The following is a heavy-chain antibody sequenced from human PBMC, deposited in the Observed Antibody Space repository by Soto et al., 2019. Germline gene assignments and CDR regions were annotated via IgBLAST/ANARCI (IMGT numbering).Heavy chain of an antibody. CDR1: GGTFSSYA. D-gene: IGHD2-15*01. V-gene: IGHV1-69*12. CDR3: AREGRYSSGGSCSEGNRFDP. Sequence: QVQLVQSGAEVKKPGSSVKVSCKASGGTFSSYAISWVRQAPGQGLEWMGGIIPIFGTANYAQKFQGRVTITVDECTSTAYMELSSLRSEDMAVYYSAREGRYSSGGSCSEGNRFDPWGQGTLVTVSS. J-gene: IGHJ5*02. CDR2: IIPIFGTA.